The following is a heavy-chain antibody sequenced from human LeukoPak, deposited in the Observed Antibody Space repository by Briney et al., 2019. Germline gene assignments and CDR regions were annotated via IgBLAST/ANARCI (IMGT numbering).Heavy chain of an antibody. CDR2: ISGSGGST. J-gene: IGHJ4*02. CDR3: AKSPYYYDSSARAYFDY. Sequence: GGSLRLSCAASGFTFSSYAMSWVRQAPGKGLEWVSAISGSGGSTYYADSVKGRFTISRDNSKNTLYLQMNSLRAKDTAVYYCAKSPYYYDSSARAYFDYWGQGTLVTVSS. V-gene: IGHV3-23*01. D-gene: IGHD3-22*01. CDR1: GFTFSSYA.